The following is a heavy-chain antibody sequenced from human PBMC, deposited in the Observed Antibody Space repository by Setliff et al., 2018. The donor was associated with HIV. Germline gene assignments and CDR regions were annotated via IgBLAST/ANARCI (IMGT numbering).Heavy chain of an antibody. CDR1: GGTFSSYA. CDR3: ARLTTTLSYYYYMDV. CDR2: IIPIFGKA. Sequence: SVKVSCKASGGTFSSYAISWVRQAPGQGLEWMGGIIPIFGKANYAQKFQGRVTITADESTSTAYMELSSLRSEDTAVYYCARLTTTLSYYYYMDVWGKGTTVTVSS. D-gene: IGHD4-4*01. J-gene: IGHJ6*03. V-gene: IGHV1-69*13.